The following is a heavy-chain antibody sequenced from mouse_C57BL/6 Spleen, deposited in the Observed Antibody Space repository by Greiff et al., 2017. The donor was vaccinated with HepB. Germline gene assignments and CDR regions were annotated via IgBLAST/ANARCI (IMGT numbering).Heavy chain of an antibody. D-gene: IGHD2-4*01. CDR1: GYTFTSYW. CDR2: INPSNGGT. Sequence: QVQLQQPGTELVKPGASVKLSCKASGYTFTSYWMHWVKQRPGQGLEWIGNINPSNGGTNYNEKFKSKATLTVDKSSSTAYMQLSSLTSEDSAVYYGARGGGGDYDWFAYWGQGTLVTVSA. J-gene: IGHJ3*01. CDR3: ARGGGGDYDWFAY. V-gene: IGHV1-53*01.